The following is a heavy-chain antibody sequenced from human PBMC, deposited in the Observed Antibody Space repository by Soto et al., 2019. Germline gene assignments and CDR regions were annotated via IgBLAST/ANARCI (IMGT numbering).Heavy chain of an antibody. D-gene: IGHD2-2*01. CDR1: GGSISSSSYY. CDR3: ARRSRGLVVVPAASHMDV. V-gene: IGHV4-39*01. J-gene: IGHJ6*03. Sequence: SETLSLTCTVSGGSISSSSYYWGWIRQPPGKGLEWIGSIYYSGSTYYNPSLKSRVTISVDTSKNQFSLKLSSVTAADTAVYYCARRSRGLVVVPAASHMDVWGKGTTVTVSS. CDR2: IYYSGST.